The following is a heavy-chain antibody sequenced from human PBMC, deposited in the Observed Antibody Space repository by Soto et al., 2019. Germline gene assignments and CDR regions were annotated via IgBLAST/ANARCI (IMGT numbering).Heavy chain of an antibody. Sequence: PGGSLRLSCAASGFTFSSYGMHWVRQAPGKGLEWVAVISYDGSNKYYADSVKGRFTISRDNSKNTLYLQMNSLRAEDTAVYYCAKDLTMIVVVTIFDYWGQGTLVTVSS. CDR3: AKDLTMIVVVTIFDY. D-gene: IGHD3-22*01. J-gene: IGHJ4*02. CDR1: GFTFSSYG. CDR2: ISYDGSNK. V-gene: IGHV3-30*18.